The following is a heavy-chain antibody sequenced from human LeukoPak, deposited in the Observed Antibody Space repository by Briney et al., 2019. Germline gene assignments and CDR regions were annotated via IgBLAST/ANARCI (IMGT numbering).Heavy chain of an antibody. Sequence: SVKVSCKASGFTFTSSAVQWVRQARGQRLEWIGWIVVGSGNTNYAQKFQERVTITRDMPTSTAYMELSSLRSEDTAVYYCATILTGYYFPDYWGQGTLVTVSS. CDR2: IVVGSGNT. CDR1: GFTFTSSA. D-gene: IGHD3-9*01. CDR3: ATILTGYYFPDY. J-gene: IGHJ4*02. V-gene: IGHV1-58*01.